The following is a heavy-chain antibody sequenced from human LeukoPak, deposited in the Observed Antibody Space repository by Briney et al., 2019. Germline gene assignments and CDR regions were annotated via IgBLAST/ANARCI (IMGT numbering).Heavy chain of an antibody. J-gene: IGHJ5*02. V-gene: IGHV4-59*08. CDR3: ATCAPNRYWLAP. Sequence: SETLSLTCNVSNGSINNDYWLWVRQPPGKGLEWIAYIDYSGYTDYNPSVKSRVTMSMDTSKSQFTLHLRSVSAADTAIYYCATCAPNRYWLAPWGQGILVTVSS. CDR2: IDYSGYT. CDR1: NGSINNDY.